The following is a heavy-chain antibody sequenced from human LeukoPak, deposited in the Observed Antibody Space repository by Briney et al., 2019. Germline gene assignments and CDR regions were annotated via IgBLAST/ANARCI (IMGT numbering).Heavy chain of an antibody. Sequence: SETLSLTCTVPGDSISSRDHYWGWVRQAPGQGLEWIGIIYYDATTHYNPSLKSRATLSLDTSRNHFSLKLTSVSAADTALYFCARHGIDCSGGACYSWSFDSWGQGILVTVSS. V-gene: IGHV4-39*01. CDR1: GDSISSRDHY. CDR2: IYYDATT. CDR3: ARHGIDCSGGACYSWSFDS. D-gene: IGHD2-21*02. J-gene: IGHJ4*02.